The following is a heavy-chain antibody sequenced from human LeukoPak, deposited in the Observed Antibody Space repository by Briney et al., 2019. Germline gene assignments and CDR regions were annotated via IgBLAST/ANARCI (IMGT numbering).Heavy chain of an antibody. CDR3: ARGFTGGDYCTL. CDR2: IYSGGST. V-gene: IGHV3-53*01. J-gene: IGHJ4*02. CDR1: GFTVSSKY. D-gene: IGHD4-17*01. Sequence: GGSLRLSCAASGFTVSSKYMSWVRQAPGKGLEWVSVIYSGGSTYYADSVKGRFTISRDNSKNTLYLQMNSLRAEDTAVYYCARGFTGGDYCTLWGQGTLVTVSS.